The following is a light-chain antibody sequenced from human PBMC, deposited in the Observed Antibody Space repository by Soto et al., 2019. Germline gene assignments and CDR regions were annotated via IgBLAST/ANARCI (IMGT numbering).Light chain of an antibody. CDR2: EVS. CDR3: NSYTSKSTGV. V-gene: IGLV2-14*01. Sequence: QSALTQPASVSGSPGQSITISCTGSSSDVGGYNYASWYQQHPGKAPKLIIYEVSNRPSGVSKRFSGSKSGNTASLTISGLQAEDEADYYCNSYTSKSTGVFGTGTKVTVL. J-gene: IGLJ1*01. CDR1: SSDVGGYNY.